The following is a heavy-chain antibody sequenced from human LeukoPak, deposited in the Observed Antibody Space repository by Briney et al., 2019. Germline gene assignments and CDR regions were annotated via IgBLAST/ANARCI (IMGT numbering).Heavy chain of an antibody. D-gene: IGHD5-18*01. Sequence: PSETLSLTCAVYGGSFSGYYWSWIRQPPGKGLEWIGYIYHSGSTYYNPSLKSRVTISVDRSKNQFSLKLSSVTAADTAVYYCAGKIQLWLGDAFDIWGQGTMVTVSS. V-gene: IGHV4-34*01. CDR2: IYHSGST. CDR3: AGKIQLWLGDAFDI. CDR1: GGSFSGYY. J-gene: IGHJ3*02.